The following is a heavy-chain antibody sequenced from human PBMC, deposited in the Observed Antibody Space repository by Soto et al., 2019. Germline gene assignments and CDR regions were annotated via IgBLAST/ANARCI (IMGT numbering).Heavy chain of an antibody. CDR3: ARDKLYSNYEYYFDH. V-gene: IGHV3-9*01. J-gene: IGHJ4*02. D-gene: IGHD4-4*01. CDR1: GFTFNNYA. CDR2: ISWNSGTI. Sequence: AGGSLRLSCAASGFTFNNYAMHWVRQAPGKGLEWVSGISWNSGTIGYADSVKGRFTISRDNAKNSLYLQMNSLRPEDTALYYCARDKLYSNYEYYFDHWGQGTLVTVSS.